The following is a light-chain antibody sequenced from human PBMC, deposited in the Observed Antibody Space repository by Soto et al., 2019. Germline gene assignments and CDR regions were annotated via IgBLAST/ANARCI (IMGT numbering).Light chain of an antibody. CDR3: QQSYSILAWT. CDR2: AAS. Sequence: DIQMTQSPSSLSASVGDRVTITCRASQSISSYLNWYQQKPGKAPKLLIYAASSLQSGVPSRFSRSGSGNDFTLNIRSLQPEDFANYYCQQSYSILAWTFGQGTKVDIK. J-gene: IGKJ1*01. V-gene: IGKV1-39*01. CDR1: QSISSY.